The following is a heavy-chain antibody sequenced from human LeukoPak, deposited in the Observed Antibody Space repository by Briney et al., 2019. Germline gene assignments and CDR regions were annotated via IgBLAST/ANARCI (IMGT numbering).Heavy chain of an antibody. CDR3: ARGLVTTVTTSGAFDI. Sequence: GASVKVSCKASGYTFTSYGISWVRQAPGQGLEWMGWISAYNGNTNYAQKLQGRVTMTTDTSTSTAYMELRSLRSDDTAVYYCARGLVTTVTTSGAFDIWGQGTMVTVYS. V-gene: IGHV1-18*01. D-gene: IGHD4-17*01. J-gene: IGHJ3*02. CDR1: GYTFTSYG. CDR2: ISAYNGNT.